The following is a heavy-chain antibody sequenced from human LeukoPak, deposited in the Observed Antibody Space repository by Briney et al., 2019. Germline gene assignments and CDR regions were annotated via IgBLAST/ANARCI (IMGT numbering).Heavy chain of an antibody. CDR3: ARDPPYSVHYFHL. CDR2: ISSTGTNI. Sequence: GGSLRFSSAASGFTCCCYEMNWVRQAPGKGLEWLSYISSTGTNIYYADSVKGRFTISRHNAKSSLYLQMNSLGAEDTALYYCARDPPYSVHYFHLWGRGPVVSVAS. V-gene: IGHV3-48*03. J-gene: IGHJ4*02. D-gene: IGHD5/OR15-5a*01. CDR1: GFTCCCYE.